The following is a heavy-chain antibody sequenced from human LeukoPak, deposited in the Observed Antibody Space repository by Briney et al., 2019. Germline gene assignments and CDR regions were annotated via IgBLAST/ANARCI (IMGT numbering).Heavy chain of an antibody. D-gene: IGHD6-13*01. J-gene: IGHJ4*02. CDR3: ARGIAAAEVY. CDR1: GFTFSSYS. Sequence: SPGGSLRLSCAASGFTFSSYSMNWVRQAPGKGLEWVSSISSSSYIYYADSVKDRFTISRDNAKNSLYLQMNSLRAEDTAVYYCARGIAAAEVYWGQGTLVTVSS. CDR2: ISSSSYI. V-gene: IGHV3-21*01.